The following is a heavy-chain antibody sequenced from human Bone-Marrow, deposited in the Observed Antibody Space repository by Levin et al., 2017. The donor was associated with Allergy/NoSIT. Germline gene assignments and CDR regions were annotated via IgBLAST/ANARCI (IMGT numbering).Heavy chain of an antibody. CDR3: GRPHTGG. Sequence: GESLKISCAASGFTFTAYWMSWVRQAPGKGLEWVANINQDGSEKNYVDSVKGRFTISRDNVKNSLNLQMNNLRVEDTAVYYCGRPHTGGWGQGTMVTVSS. V-gene: IGHV3-7*01. D-gene: IGHD4-17*01. J-gene: IGHJ3*01. CDR2: INQDGSEK. CDR1: GFTFTAYW.